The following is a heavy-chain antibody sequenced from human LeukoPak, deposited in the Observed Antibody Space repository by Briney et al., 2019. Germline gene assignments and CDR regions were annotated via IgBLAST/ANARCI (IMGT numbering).Heavy chain of an antibody. J-gene: IGHJ4*02. Sequence: PGGSLRLSCGASGFTFSSYAMHWVRQAPGKGLEWVAVISYDGSNKYYADSVKGRFTISRDNSKNTLYLQMNSLRAEDTAVYYSAREPIDILTGYPLYYFDYWGQGTLVTVSS. CDR1: GFTFSSYA. CDR3: AREPIDILTGYPLYYFDY. V-gene: IGHV3-30-3*01. D-gene: IGHD3-9*01. CDR2: ISYDGSNK.